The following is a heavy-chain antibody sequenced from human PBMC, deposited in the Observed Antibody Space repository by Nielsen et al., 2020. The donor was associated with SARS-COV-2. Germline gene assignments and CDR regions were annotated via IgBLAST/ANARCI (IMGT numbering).Heavy chain of an antibody. CDR2: IKSKTDGGTT. CDR1: GFTFSSYA. J-gene: IGHJ3*02. V-gene: IGHV3-15*01. D-gene: IGHD6-13*01. CDR3: TAGLIAAAGPDAFDI. Sequence: GESLKISCAASGFTFSSYAMHWVRQAPGKGLEWVGRIKSKTDGGTTDYAAPVKGRFTISRDDSKNTLYLQMNSLKTEDTAVYYCTAGLIAAAGPDAFDIWGQGTMVTVSS.